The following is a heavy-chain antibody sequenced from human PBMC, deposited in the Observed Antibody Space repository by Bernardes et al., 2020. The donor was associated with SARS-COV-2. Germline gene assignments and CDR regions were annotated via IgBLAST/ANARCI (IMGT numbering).Heavy chain of an antibody. CDR2: ITSNGDST. Sequence: GSLRLPCSASGFTFRNYAMHWVPQAPEKGPEFVSAITSNGDSTFYAESVKGRFTISRDNSKNTLYLQMSSLRSEDTAIYYCVKRNSGSSPPLDSWGQGTLVTVSS. J-gene: IGHJ4*02. CDR1: GFTFRNYA. V-gene: IGHV3-64D*06. CDR3: VKRNSGSSPPLDS. D-gene: IGHD3-10*01.